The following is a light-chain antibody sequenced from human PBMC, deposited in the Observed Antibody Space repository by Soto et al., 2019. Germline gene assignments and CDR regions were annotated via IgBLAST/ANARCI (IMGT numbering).Light chain of an antibody. CDR1: QSISRG. V-gene: IGKV1-5*03. Sequence: DIQMTQSPSTLSASVGDRVTITCRASQSISRGLAWYQQKPGKAPKLLIYKASSLESGVPSRFSGSGSGAEFTLTISSLQPDDIATYYCQQYNSSSHTWTFGQGTKVEIK. J-gene: IGKJ1*01. CDR3: QQYNSSSHTWT. CDR2: KAS.